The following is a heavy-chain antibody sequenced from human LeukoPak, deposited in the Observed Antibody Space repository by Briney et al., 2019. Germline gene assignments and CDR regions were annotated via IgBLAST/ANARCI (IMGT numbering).Heavy chain of an antibody. CDR2: INHSGST. D-gene: IGHD3-22*01. V-gene: IGHV4-34*01. CDR3: ARHLDYYDSSGPVYAFDI. CDR1: GGSFSGYY. Sequence: SETLSLTCAVYGGSFSGYYWSWIRQPPGKGLEWIGEINHSGSTNYNPSLKSRVTISVDTSKNQFSLKLSSVTAADTAVYYCARHLDYYDSSGPVYAFDIWGQGTMVTVSS. J-gene: IGHJ3*02.